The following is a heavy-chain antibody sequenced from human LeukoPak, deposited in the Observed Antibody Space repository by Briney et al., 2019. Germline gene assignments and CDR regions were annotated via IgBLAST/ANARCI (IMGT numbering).Heavy chain of an antibody. V-gene: IGHV4-39*01. D-gene: IGHD6-13*01. J-gene: IGHJ4*02. CDR2: GYYNGRT. Sequence: SETLSLTCTVSGGSISSSNYYWAWIRQPPGKGLEWVGSGYYNGRTYFNSSLKSRVTISVDTSKNQFSLKLSFVTAADTAVYFCSRLLAAAQTDYFDYWGQGTKVTVSS. CDR1: GGSISSSNYY. CDR3: SRLLAAAQTDYFDY.